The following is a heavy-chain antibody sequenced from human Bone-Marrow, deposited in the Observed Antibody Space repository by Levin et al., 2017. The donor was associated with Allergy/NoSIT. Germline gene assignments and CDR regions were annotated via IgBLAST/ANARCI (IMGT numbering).Heavy chain of an antibody. V-gene: IGHV3-33*01. CDR2: IWYDGSQT. CDR1: GFTFSSDG. CDR3: ARRGSGSYFGYLDV. Sequence: GGSLRLSCAASGFTFSSDGMHWVRQVPGKGLEWVAIIWYDGSQTYYADSVKGRFTISRDNSKNTLYLQMNSLRAEDTAVYYCARRGSGSYFGYLDVWGKGTTVIVSS. J-gene: IGHJ6*03. D-gene: IGHD3-10*01.